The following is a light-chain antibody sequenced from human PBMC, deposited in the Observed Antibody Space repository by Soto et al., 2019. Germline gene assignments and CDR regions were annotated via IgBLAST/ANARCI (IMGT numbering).Light chain of an antibody. J-gene: IGKJ1*01. CDR3: QQYGSSPWT. CDR2: DAS. CDR1: QTIANNY. Sequence: EIVLTQSPGTLSFSPGARATLSCRASQTIANNYLTWYQQKPGQAPRVLIYDASTRATGIPDRFGGSGSGTDFTLTISRLEPEDFAVYYCQQYGSSPWTFGQGTKVDIK. V-gene: IGKV3-20*01.